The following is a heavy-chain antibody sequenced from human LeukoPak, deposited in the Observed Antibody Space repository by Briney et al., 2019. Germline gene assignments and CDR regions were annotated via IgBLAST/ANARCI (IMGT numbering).Heavy chain of an antibody. CDR3: ARHENGGNSVLDWFDP. CDR2: IYYSGST. Sequence: SETLSLTCTVSGGSISSYYWSWIRQPPGNGLEWIGYIYYSGSTNYNPSLKSRVTISVDTSKNQFSLKLSSVTAADTAMYYCARHENGGNSVLDWFDPWGQGTLVTVSS. J-gene: IGHJ5*02. CDR1: GGSISSYY. V-gene: IGHV4-59*08. D-gene: IGHD4-23*01.